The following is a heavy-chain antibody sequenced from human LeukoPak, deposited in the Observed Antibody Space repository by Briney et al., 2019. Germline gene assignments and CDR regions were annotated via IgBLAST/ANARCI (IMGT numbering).Heavy chain of an antibody. Sequence: GGSLRLSCAASGFTVSSNYMSWVRKAPGKGLEGVSVIYTGRPTYYADSVKGRFIISRDSSKNTLYLQMNSLRAEDTAVYYCAVAGNGPIDYWGQGTLVTVSS. J-gene: IGHJ4*02. V-gene: IGHV3-53*01. D-gene: IGHD5-12*01. CDR2: IYTGRPT. CDR1: GFTVSSNY. CDR3: AVAGNGPIDY.